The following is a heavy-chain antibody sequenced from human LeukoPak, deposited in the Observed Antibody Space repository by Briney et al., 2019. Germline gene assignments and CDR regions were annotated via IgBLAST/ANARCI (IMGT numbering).Heavy chain of an antibody. V-gene: IGHV3-23*01. Sequence: GGSLRLSCAASGFTFSSYAMSWVRQAPGKGLEWVSVISGSGGSTYSADSVKGRFTISRDNSKNTLYLQMNSLRAEDTAVYYCAKDRNDTQKGLYYFDYWGQGTLVTVSS. CDR1: GFTFSSYA. CDR3: AKDRNDTQKGLYYFDY. CDR2: ISGSGGST. J-gene: IGHJ4*02. D-gene: IGHD3-22*01.